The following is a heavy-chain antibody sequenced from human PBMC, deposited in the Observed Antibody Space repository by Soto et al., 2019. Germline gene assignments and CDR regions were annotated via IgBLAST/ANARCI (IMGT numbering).Heavy chain of an antibody. CDR3: ARDPGDY. D-gene: IGHD3-10*01. Sequence: EVQLVESGGGLVQPGGSLRLSCAASGFIFRDYWMTWVRQVPGKGLEWVANINQDGREKCYMDSVKGRFTISRDNAKKSLDLQMNSLRADDTAVYYCARDPGDYWGQGTLVTVSS. V-gene: IGHV3-7*01. CDR1: GFIFRDYW. CDR2: INQDGREK. J-gene: IGHJ4*02.